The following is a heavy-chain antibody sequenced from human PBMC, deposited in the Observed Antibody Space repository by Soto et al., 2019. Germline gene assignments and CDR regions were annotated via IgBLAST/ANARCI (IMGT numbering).Heavy chain of an antibody. CDR2: IIPIFGTA. CDR1: GGTFSSYA. CDR3: ANFPVAGRGNSWFDP. Sequence: SVKVSCKASGGTFSSYAISWVRQAPGQGLEWMGGIIPIFGTANYAQKFQGRVTITADKSTSTAYMELSSLRSEDTAVYYCANFPVAGRGNSWFDPWGQGTLVTVSS. V-gene: IGHV1-69*06. D-gene: IGHD6-19*01. J-gene: IGHJ5*02.